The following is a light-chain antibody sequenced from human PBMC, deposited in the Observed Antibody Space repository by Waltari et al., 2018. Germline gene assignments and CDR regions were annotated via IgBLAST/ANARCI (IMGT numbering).Light chain of an antibody. J-gene: IGLJ3*02. V-gene: IGLV1-47*01. Sequence: QSVLTQPPSASGTPGQRVTISCSGNSSNIGNNSVYWYQQLPGTAPKLLIYRNNQRPSGVPDRFSGSKSGTSASLAISGLRSEDEADYYCAAWDDSLSGRVFGGGTKLTVL. CDR1: SSNIGNNS. CDR2: RNN. CDR3: AAWDDSLSGRV.